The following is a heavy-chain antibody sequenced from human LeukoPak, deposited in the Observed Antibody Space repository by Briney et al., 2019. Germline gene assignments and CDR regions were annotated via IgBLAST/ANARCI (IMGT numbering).Heavy chain of an antibody. CDR1: GFTFDDYA. J-gene: IGHJ5*02. CDR3: AKGRDKYQLLSKNWFDP. D-gene: IGHD2-2*01. CDR2: ISWNSGSI. Sequence: PGRSLRLSCAASGFTFDDYAMHWVRHTPGKGLEWVSSISWNSGSIGYADSVKGRFTISRDNAKNSLYLQMNSLRAEDTALYYCAKGRDKYQLLSKNWFDPWGQGTLVTVS. V-gene: IGHV3-9*01.